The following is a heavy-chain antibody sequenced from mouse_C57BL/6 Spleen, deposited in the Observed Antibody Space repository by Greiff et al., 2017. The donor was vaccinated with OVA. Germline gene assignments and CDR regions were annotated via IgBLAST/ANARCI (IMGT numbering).Heavy chain of an antibody. Sequence: QVQLQQPGAELVRPGSSVKLSCKASGYTFTSYWMDWVKQRPGQGLEWIGNIYPSDSETNYNQKFKDKATLTVDKSSSTAYMQLSSLTSEDSAVYYCARDYYGSSYWYFDVWGTGTTVTVSS. CDR1: GYTFTSYW. J-gene: IGHJ1*03. V-gene: IGHV1-61*01. D-gene: IGHD1-1*01. CDR2: IYPSDSET. CDR3: ARDYYGSSYWYFDV.